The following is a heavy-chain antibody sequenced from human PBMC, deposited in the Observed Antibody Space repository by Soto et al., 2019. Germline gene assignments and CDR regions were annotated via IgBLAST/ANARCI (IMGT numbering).Heavy chain of an antibody. Sequence: SETLSLTCTVSGGSISSGDYYWSWIRQPPGKGLEWIGNIYYSGSTYYNPSLKSRVTISVATSKTQFSLSLTSVTAADTAVYFWAASYYAILTGHFTFDIWGHGTMVTVSS. CDR2: IYYSGST. CDR3: AASYYAILTGHFTFDI. D-gene: IGHD3-9*01. J-gene: IGHJ3*02. V-gene: IGHV4-30-4*02. CDR1: GGSISSGDYY.